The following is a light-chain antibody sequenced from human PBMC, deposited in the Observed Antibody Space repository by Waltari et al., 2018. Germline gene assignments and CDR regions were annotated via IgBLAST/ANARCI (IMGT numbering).Light chain of an antibody. J-gene: IGKJ1*01. CDR3: MQGTHWPWT. Sequence: DVVMTQSPLSLPVTIGQPASISCRSSQSLVHSDGHTYLNWFQQRPGQSPRRLIYKVSNRDSGVPDRFSGSGSGTDFTLKISRVEAEDVGVYYCMQGTHWPWTFGQGTKVEIK. CDR2: KVS. CDR1: QSLVHSDGHTY. V-gene: IGKV2-30*02.